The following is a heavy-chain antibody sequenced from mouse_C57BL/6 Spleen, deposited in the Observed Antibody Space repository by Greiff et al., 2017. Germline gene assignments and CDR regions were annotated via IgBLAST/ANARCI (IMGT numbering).Heavy chain of an antibody. Sequence: EVQLVESGGDLVKPGGSLKLSCAASGFTFSSYGMSWVRQTPDQRLEWVATISSGGSYTYYPDSVKGRFTISRDNAKNTLYMQVSSLKSEDTAMYYCAREGTTGVAKGDWGQGTTLTVS. J-gene: IGHJ2*01. D-gene: IGHD1-1*01. CDR3: AREGTTGVAKGD. CDR1: GFTFSSYG. CDR2: ISSGGSYT. V-gene: IGHV5-6*01.